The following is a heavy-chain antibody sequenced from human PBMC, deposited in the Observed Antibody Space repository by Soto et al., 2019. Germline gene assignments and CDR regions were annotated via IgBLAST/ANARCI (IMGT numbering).Heavy chain of an antibody. CDR3: ARDSVTRVSSDIPGMDV. V-gene: IGHV3-23*01. Sequence: EVRLLESGGGLVQPGGSLRLSCVASGFDFSTYAMSWVRQAPGKGLEWVSVIGEGGVSRVYEDAVKGRFTISRDNSKNTVYLQMTSLRVDDTAMYYCARDSVTRVSSDIPGMDVWGQGTTVSVSS. J-gene: IGHJ6*02. CDR1: GFDFSTYA. CDR2: IGEGGVSR. D-gene: IGHD3-10*01.